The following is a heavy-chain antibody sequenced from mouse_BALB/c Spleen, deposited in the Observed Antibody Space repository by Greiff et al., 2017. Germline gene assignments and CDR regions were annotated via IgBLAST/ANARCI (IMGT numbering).Heavy chain of an antibody. CDR3: NAAVIDVLDY. V-gene: IGHV14-4*02. CDR1: GFNIKDYY. CDR2: IDPENGDT. D-gene: IGHD1-1*01. Sequence: VQLQQSGAELVRPGALVKLSCKASGFNIKDYYMHWVKQRPEQGLEWIGWIDPENGDTEYAPKFQGKATMTADTSSNTAYLQLSSLTSEDTAVYYCNAAVIDVLDYWGQGTTLTVSS. J-gene: IGHJ2*01.